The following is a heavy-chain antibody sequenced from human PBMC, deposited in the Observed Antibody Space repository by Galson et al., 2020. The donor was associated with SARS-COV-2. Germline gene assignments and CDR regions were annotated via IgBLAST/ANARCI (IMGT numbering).Heavy chain of an antibody. CDR3: ARGDTVTTVYFDY. J-gene: IGHJ4*02. D-gene: IGHD4-17*01. CDR1: GGSISSYY. CDR2: IYYSGST. Sequence: SETLSLTCTVSGGSISSYYWSWIRQPPGKGLEWIGYIYYSGSTNYNPSLKSRVTISVDTSKNQISLKLSSVTAADTAVYYCARGDTVTTVYFDYWGQGTLVTVSS. V-gene: IGHV4-59*13.